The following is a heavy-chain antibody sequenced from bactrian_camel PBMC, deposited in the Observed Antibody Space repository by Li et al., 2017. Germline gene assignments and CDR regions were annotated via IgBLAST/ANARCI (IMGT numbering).Heavy chain of an antibody. D-gene: IGHD3*01. CDR3: AASGGQLGRWCYEFPVNWVSWLYN. J-gene: IGHJ4*01. V-gene: IGHV3S26*01. CDR2: IDSDGRT. CDR1: EYPYSTYC. Sequence: QLVESGGDSVQAGGSLNLSCVVTAEYPYSTYCMGWFRQVPGNEREPLASIDSDGRTSVADSVKGRFTISQDGAKNTLYLHMNNLKPEDTAMYHCAASGGQLGRWCYEFPVNWVSWLYNWGQGTQVTVS.